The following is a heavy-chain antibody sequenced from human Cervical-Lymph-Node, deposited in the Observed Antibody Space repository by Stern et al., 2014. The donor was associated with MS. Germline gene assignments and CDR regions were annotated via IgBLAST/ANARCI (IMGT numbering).Heavy chain of an antibody. CDR1: GYSFTGNY. J-gene: IGHJ4*02. V-gene: IGHV1-2*06. Sequence: VQLVQSGVEVKKPGASVVISCKAAGYSFTGNYIHWLRQAPGQGLEWMGRTNPNSGDANYAPKFQGRVTMTRDTSITTAYMNLNRLGIDDTAVYYCARERGRAGPAMADYWGQGTLVTVSS. D-gene: IGHD5-18*01. CDR3: ARERGRAGPAMADY. CDR2: TNPNSGDA.